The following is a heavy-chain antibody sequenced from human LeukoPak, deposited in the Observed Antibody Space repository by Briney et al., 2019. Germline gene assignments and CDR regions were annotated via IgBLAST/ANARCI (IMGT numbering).Heavy chain of an antibody. D-gene: IGHD6-19*01. V-gene: IGHV3-23*01. Sequence: GRSLRLSXAASGFTFSTYAMTWARQAPGKGLEWVSGVSSSGAATYYADSVKGRFTISRDNSRSTLYLHMNSLRADDTAVYYCAKPFTQTPYAIGWYTCDSWGQGTLVTVSS. J-gene: IGHJ4*02. CDR1: GFTFSTYA. CDR3: AKPFTQTPYAIGWYTCDS. CDR2: VSSSGAAT.